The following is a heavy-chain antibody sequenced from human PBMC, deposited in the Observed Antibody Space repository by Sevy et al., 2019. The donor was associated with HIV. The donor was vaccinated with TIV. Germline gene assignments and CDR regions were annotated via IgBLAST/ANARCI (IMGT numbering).Heavy chain of an antibody. Sequence: GGSLRLSCAASGFTFSSYDMHWVRQATGKGLEWVSAIGTAGDRYYAGSVRGRFTISRENAKNSFYLQMTSLRAGDTAVYYCARAGIGYFGSTSCPHSRYYMDVWGKGTTVTVSS. D-gene: IGHD2-2*01. CDR2: IGTAGDR. CDR1: GFTFSSYD. CDR3: ARAGIGYFGSTSCPHSRYYMDV. V-gene: IGHV3-13*01. J-gene: IGHJ6*03.